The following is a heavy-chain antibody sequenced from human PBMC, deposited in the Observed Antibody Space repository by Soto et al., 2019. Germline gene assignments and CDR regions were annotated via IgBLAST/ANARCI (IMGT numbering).Heavy chain of an antibody. J-gene: IGHJ5*02. CDR1: GGSFSGYY. CDR2: INHSGST. Sequence: SETLSLTCAVYGGSFSGYYWSWIRQPPGKGLEWMGEINHSGSTNYNPSLKSRVTISVETSKNQFSLKLSSVTAADTAVYYCARRGRITIFGVVIIRHWFDPWGQGTLVTVSS. CDR3: ARRGRITIFGVVIIRHWFDP. D-gene: IGHD3-3*01. V-gene: IGHV4-34*01.